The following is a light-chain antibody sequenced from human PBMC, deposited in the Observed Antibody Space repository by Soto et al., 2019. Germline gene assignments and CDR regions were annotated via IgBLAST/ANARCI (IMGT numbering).Light chain of an antibody. J-gene: IGKJ4*01. V-gene: IGKV1-5*01. CDR3: QQYNSSPLT. CDR2: DAS. Sequence: GDRVTITCRASQSISSWLAWYQQKPGKAPKLLIYDASSLESGVPSRFSGSGSGTEFTLTISSLQPDDFATYYCQQYNSSPLTFGGGTKVXIK. CDR1: QSISSW.